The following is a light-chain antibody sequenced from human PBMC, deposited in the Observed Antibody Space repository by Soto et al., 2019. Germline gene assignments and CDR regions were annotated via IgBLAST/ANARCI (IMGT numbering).Light chain of an antibody. V-gene: IGLV2-11*01. CDR2: DVS. Sequence: QSALTQPRSVSGSPGQSVTISCTGTSSDVGGYNYVSWYQQHPGKAPKVMIYDVSERPSGVPDRFSGSKSVNTASLTISGLQVEDEADYYCCSYAGSPRYVFGTGTKVTVL. CDR3: CSYAGSPRYV. J-gene: IGLJ1*01. CDR1: SSDVGGYNY.